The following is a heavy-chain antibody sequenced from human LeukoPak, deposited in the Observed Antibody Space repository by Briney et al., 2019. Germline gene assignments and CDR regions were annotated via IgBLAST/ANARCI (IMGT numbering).Heavy chain of an antibody. V-gene: IGHV3-48*01. CDR3: ARVRVGYYFDY. CDR2: ISGSSTTK. Sequence: PGGSLRLSCAASGFIFRNYGMSWVRQAPGKGLEWVSFISGSSTTKYYVDSVKGRFTISRDNAKNSLYLQMNSLGAEDTAVYYCARVRVGYYFDYWGQGTLVTVSS. D-gene: IGHD1-14*01. J-gene: IGHJ4*02. CDR1: GFIFRNYG.